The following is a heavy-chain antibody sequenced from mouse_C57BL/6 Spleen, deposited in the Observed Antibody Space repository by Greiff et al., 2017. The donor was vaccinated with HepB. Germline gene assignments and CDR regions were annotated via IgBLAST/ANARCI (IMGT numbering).Heavy chain of an antibody. Sequence: VQLQQSGPELVKPGASVKISCKASGYSFTGYYMNWVKQSPEKSLEWIGEINPSTGGTTYNQKFKAKATLTVDKSSSTAYMQLKSLTSEDSAVYYCARGVRDVGGYFDVWGTGTTVTVSS. D-gene: IGHD3-3*01. CDR2: INPSTGGT. CDR3: ARGVRDVGGYFDV. V-gene: IGHV1-42*01. CDR1: GYSFTGYY. J-gene: IGHJ1*03.